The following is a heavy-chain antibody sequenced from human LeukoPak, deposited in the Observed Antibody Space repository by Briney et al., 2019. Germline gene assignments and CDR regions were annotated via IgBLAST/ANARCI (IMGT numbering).Heavy chain of an antibody. CDR1: GGPISGDY. CDR2: ISYSVST. CDR3: ARARRVYYGSGTYGYYGMDV. Sequence: SETLSLTCTVSGGPISGDYWSWIRQPPGKGLEWIGYISYSVSTNYNPSLKSRVTISVDTSKNQFSLKVSSVTAADTAVYYCARARRVYYGSGTYGYYGMDVWGQGTTVTVSS. V-gene: IGHV4-59*01. J-gene: IGHJ6*02. D-gene: IGHD3-10*01.